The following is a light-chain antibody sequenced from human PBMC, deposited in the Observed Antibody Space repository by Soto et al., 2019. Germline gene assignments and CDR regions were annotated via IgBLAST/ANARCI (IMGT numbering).Light chain of an antibody. Sequence: DIEMTQSPSTLSASVGERVTITCRASQTIRRWLAWYQQRPGKAPKFLIYDASTLESGVPARFSGSGSETEFTLTISSLQPEDSATYYCQHYNSDPWTFGQGTKVEIK. J-gene: IGKJ1*01. CDR1: QTIRRW. CDR3: QHYNSDPWT. V-gene: IGKV1-5*01. CDR2: DAS.